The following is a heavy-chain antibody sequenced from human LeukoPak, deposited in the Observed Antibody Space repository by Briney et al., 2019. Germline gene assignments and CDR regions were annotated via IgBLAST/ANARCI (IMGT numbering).Heavy chain of an antibody. CDR3: ARRDSGWYAY. CDR1: GGSISSTNYY. Sequence: PSETLSLTCTVSGGSISSTNYYWDWIHQPPGKGLEWIGSIYYRGSTYYNPSLKSRVTISVDTSKNQFSLKLSSVTAADTAVYYCARRDSGWYAYWGQGTLVTVSS. J-gene: IGHJ4*02. CDR2: IYYRGST. D-gene: IGHD6-19*01. V-gene: IGHV4-39*01.